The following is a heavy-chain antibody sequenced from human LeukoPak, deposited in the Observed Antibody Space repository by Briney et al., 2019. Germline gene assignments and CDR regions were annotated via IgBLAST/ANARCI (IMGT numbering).Heavy chain of an antibody. Sequence: GGSLRLSCAASGFTFSDYYMSWIRQAPGKGLEWVSDISSSGSTIYYADSVKGRFTISRDNAKNSLYLQMNSLRAEDTAVYYCAKDRVLWFGESPPGDWGQGTLVTVSS. V-gene: IGHV3-11*04. CDR2: ISSSGSTI. D-gene: IGHD3-10*01. J-gene: IGHJ4*02. CDR3: AKDRVLWFGESPPGD. CDR1: GFTFSDYY.